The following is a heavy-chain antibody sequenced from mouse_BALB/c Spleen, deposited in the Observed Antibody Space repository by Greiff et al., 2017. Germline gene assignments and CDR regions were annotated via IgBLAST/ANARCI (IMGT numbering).Heavy chain of an antibody. Sequence: EVQLQQSGAELVRSGASVKLSCTASGFNIKDYYMHWVKQRPEQGLEWIGWIDPENGDTEYAPKFQGKATMTADTSSNTAYLQLSSLTSEDTAVYYCASYDRYYFDYWGQGTTLTVSS. CDR2: IDPENGDT. V-gene: IGHV14-4*02. J-gene: IGHJ2*01. CDR1: GFNIKDYY. CDR3: ASYDRYYFDY. D-gene: IGHD2-14*01.